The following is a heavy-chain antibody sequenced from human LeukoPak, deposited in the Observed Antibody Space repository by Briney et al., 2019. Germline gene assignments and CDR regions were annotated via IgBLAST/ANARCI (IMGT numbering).Heavy chain of an antibody. CDR2: IIPILGIA. V-gene: IGHV1-69*04. J-gene: IGHJ4*02. CDR1: GGTFSSYA. D-gene: IGHD3-10*01. Sequence: SVKASCKASGGTFSSYAISWVRQAPGQGLEWMGRIIPILGIANYAQKFQGRVTITADKSTSTAYMELSSLRSEDTAVYYCARDMGRPYYFDYWGQGTLVTVSS. CDR3: ARDMGRPYYFDY.